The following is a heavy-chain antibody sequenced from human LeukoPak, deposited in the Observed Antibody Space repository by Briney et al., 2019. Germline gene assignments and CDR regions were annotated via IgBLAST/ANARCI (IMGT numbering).Heavy chain of an antibody. CDR3: ARDMDDYVWGSYRYTTPLGY. CDR2: IWYDGSNK. J-gene: IGHJ4*02. CDR1: GFTFSSYG. Sequence: QPGGSLRLSCAASGFTFSSYGMHWVRQAPGKGLEWVAVIWYDGSNKYYADSVKGRFTISRDNSKNTLYLQMNSLRAEDTAAYYCARDMDDYVWGSYRYTTPLGYWGQGTLVTVSS. V-gene: IGHV3-33*01. D-gene: IGHD3-16*02.